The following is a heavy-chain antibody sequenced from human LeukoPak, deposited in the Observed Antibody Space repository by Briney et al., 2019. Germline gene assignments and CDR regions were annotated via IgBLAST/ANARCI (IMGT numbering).Heavy chain of an antibody. Sequence: SETLSLTCAVYGGSFSGYYWSWIRQPPGEGLEWIGEINHSGSTNYNPSLKSRVTISVDTSKNQFSLKLSSVTAADTAVYYCARRGTAAVPNWFDPWGQGTLVTVSS. J-gene: IGHJ5*02. CDR3: ARRGTAAVPNWFDP. CDR1: GGSFSGYY. D-gene: IGHD6-13*01. CDR2: INHSGST. V-gene: IGHV4-34*01.